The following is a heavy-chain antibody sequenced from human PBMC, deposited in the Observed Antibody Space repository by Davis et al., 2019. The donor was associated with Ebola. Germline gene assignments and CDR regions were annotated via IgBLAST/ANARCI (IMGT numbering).Heavy chain of an antibody. CDR2: INRDGSTT. Sequence: GESLKISCAASGFTFSSYWMHWVRQAPGKGLVWVSCINRDGSTTTYADSVKGRSTISRDNAKNTLYLQMNNLRVEDTAVYYCATLPGYYWGQGTLVTVSS. J-gene: IGHJ4*02. CDR3: ATLPGYY. V-gene: IGHV3-74*03. CDR1: GFTFSSYW. D-gene: IGHD1-26*01.